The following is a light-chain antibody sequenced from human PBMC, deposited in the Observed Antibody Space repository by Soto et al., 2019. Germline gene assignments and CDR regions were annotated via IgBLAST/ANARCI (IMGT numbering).Light chain of an antibody. Sequence: EVLLTQSPGTLSLSPGERATLSCRASQSVSSSYLAWYQQKPGQAPRLLIYGASSRATGIPERFSGSGSGTDFTLTISRLEPEDFEVYYCQQYVREPWTFGQGTKVDIK. CDR2: GAS. CDR1: QSVSSSY. CDR3: QQYVREPWT. V-gene: IGKV3-20*01. J-gene: IGKJ1*01.